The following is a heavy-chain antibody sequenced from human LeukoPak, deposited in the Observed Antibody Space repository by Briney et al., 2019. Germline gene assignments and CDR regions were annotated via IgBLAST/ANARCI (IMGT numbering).Heavy chain of an antibody. CDR2: MNPNSGNT. Sequence: GASVKVSCKASGYTFTSYDINWVRQATGQGLEWMGWMNPNSGNTGYAQKFQGRVTMTRNTSISTAYMELSSLRSEDMAVYYCARVGAAAGYYYYGMDVCGQGTTVTVSS. D-gene: IGHD6-13*01. CDR1: GYTFTSYD. V-gene: IGHV1-8*01. J-gene: IGHJ6*02. CDR3: ARVGAAAGYYYYGMDV.